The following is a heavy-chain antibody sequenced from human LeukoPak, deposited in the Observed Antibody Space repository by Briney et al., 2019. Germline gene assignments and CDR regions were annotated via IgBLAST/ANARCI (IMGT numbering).Heavy chain of an antibody. CDR3: ARSRKGSGWYEFHDY. CDR2: INPNSGGT. V-gene: IGHV1-2*06. D-gene: IGHD6-19*01. J-gene: IGHJ4*02. Sequence: GASVKVSCKASGYTFTGYYMHWVRQAPGQGLEWMGRINPNSGGTNYAQKSQGRVTMTRDPSISTAYMGLSRLRSDDTAVYYCARSRKGSGWYEFHDYWGQGTLVTVSS. CDR1: GYTFTGYY.